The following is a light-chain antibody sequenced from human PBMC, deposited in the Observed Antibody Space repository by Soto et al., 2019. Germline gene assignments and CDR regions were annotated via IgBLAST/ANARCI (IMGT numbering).Light chain of an antibody. V-gene: IGLV2-8*01. CDR2: EVS. CDR1: SSDVGGYNY. Sequence: QSVLTQPPSASGSPGQSVTISCTGTSSDVGGYNYVSWYQQHIGKAPKLIIYEVSNRPSGVPDRFSGSKSGNTASLTVSGLQAEDEADYYCSSYAGSNNLGFGGGTKLTVL. CDR3: SSYAGSNNLG. J-gene: IGLJ2*01.